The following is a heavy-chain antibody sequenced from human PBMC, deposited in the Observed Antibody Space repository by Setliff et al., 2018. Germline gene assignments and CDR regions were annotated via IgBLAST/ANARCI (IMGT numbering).Heavy chain of an antibody. Sequence: LSCAASGVTFSSYAMTWVRQAPGKGLEWVSSISGSGGSTYHADSVKGRFDISRDSSKNMVYLQMNSLSAEDTAVYYCARERYYNFWNGYDYYYYYMDVWGIGTTVTVSS. CDR2: ISGSGGST. J-gene: IGHJ6*03. V-gene: IGHV3-23*01. CDR1: GVTFSSYA. CDR3: ARERYYNFWNGYDYYYYYMDV. D-gene: IGHD3-3*01.